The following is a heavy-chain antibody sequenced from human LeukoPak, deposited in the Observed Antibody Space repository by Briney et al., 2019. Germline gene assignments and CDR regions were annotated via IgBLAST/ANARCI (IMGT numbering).Heavy chain of an antibody. CDR2: FDPEDGET. D-gene: IGHD6-13*01. Sequence: GASVNVSCKVSGYTLTELSMHWVRQAPGKGLEWMGGFDPEDGETIYAQKFQGRVTMTEDTSTDTAYMELSSLRSEDTAVYYCATRLLAAAVVIDAFDIWGQGTMVTVSS. J-gene: IGHJ3*02. CDR3: ATRLLAAAVVIDAFDI. CDR1: GYTLTELS. V-gene: IGHV1-24*01.